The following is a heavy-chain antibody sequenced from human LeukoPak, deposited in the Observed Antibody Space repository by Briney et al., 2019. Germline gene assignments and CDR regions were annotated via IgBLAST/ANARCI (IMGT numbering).Heavy chain of an antibody. D-gene: IGHD6-19*01. CDR2: IYYSGST. J-gene: IGHJ4*02. Sequence: PGGSLRLSCAASGFTFSSYGMNWVRQPPGKGLEWIGSIYYSGSTYYNPSLKSRVTISVDTSKNQFSLKLSSVTAADTAVYYCARAGRIAVAGYYLDYWGQGTLVTVSS. V-gene: IGHV4-39*07. CDR1: GFTFSSYG. CDR3: ARAGRIAVAGYYLDY.